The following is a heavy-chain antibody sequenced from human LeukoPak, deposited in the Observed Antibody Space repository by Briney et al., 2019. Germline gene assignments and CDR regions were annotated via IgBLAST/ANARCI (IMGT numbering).Heavy chain of an antibody. CDR1: GGSISSGGYS. CDR2: IYHSGST. Sequence: SQTLSLTCAVSGGSISSGGYSWSWIRQPPGKGLEWIGYIYHSGSTYCNPSLKSRVTISVDRSKNQFSLKLSSVTAADTAVYYCARYSSGWGGDWFDPWGQGTLVTVSS. J-gene: IGHJ5*02. D-gene: IGHD6-19*01. V-gene: IGHV4-30-2*01. CDR3: ARYSSGWGGDWFDP.